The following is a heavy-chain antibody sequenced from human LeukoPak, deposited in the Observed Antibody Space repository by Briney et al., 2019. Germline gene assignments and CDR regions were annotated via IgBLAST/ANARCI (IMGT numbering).Heavy chain of an antibody. D-gene: IGHD3-22*01. J-gene: IGHJ3*02. Sequence: GGSLRLSCAASGFTFSSYAMHWVRQAPGKGLEWVAVISYDGSNKYYADSVKGRFTISRDNSKNTLYLQMNSLRAEDTAVYYCAKGSSPNTYYYDSSGSDAFDIWGQGTMVTVSS. CDR1: GFTFSSYA. CDR2: ISYDGSNK. CDR3: AKGSSPNTYYYDSSGSDAFDI. V-gene: IGHV3-30*04.